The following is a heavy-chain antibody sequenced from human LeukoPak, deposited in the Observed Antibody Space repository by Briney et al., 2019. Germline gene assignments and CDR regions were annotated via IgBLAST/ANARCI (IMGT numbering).Heavy chain of an antibody. CDR1: GYTFTSYG. V-gene: IGHV1-18*01. D-gene: IGHD2-15*01. CDR2: ISAYNGNT. CDR3: VRDYCSGGSCYGGDFDY. Sequence: ASVKVSCKASGYTFTSYGISWVRQAPGQGLEWIGWISAYNGNTNYAQKLQGRVTMTTDTSTSTAYMELRSLRSDDTAVYYCVRDYCSGGSCYGGDFDYWGQGTLVSVLS. J-gene: IGHJ4*02.